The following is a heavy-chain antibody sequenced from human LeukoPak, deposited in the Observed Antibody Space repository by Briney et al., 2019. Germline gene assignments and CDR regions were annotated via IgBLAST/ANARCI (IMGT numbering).Heavy chain of an antibody. CDR3: ATDPTVAGTSEYFQH. Sequence: PGGSLRLSCGASGFTFSSYAMSWVRQAPGKGLEWVSVISGSGGSTYYADSVKGRCTISRDNSKNTLYLEMNSLRAEATAVYYCATDPTVAGTSEYFQHWGQGTLVTVSS. D-gene: IGHD6-19*01. J-gene: IGHJ1*01. V-gene: IGHV3-23*01. CDR2: ISGSGGST. CDR1: GFTFSSYA.